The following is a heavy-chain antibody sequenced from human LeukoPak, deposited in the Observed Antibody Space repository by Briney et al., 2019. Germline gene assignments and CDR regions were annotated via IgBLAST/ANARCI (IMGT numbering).Heavy chain of an antibody. CDR1: SGSVSRGSYN. V-gene: IGHV4-61*01. D-gene: IGHD3-16*01. CDR2: VSYSGSN. Sequence: SETLTLTCTVSSGSVSRGSYNWSWVRQPPGKGLEWIGFVSYSGSNSFNPSLKSRGTISVDKSKNQISLSLRDVTAADTAIYYCARVQAYYDHYFAYWGQRTRVTVSS. CDR3: ARVQAYYDHYFAY. J-gene: IGHJ4*02.